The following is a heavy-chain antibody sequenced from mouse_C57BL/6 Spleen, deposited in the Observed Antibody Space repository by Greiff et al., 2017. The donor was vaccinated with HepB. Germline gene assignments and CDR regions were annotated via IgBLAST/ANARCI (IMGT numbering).Heavy chain of an antibody. D-gene: IGHD1-1*01. CDR1: GYSFTDYN. J-gene: IGHJ4*01. Sequence: VQLQQSGPELVKPGASVKISCKASGYSFTDYNMNWVKQSNGKSLEWIGVINPNYGTTSYNQKFKGKATLTVDQSSSTAYMQLNSLTSEDSAVYYCTRRYYGSREAYAMDYWGQGTSVTVSS. V-gene: IGHV1-39*01. CDR3: TRRYYGSREAYAMDY. CDR2: INPNYGTT.